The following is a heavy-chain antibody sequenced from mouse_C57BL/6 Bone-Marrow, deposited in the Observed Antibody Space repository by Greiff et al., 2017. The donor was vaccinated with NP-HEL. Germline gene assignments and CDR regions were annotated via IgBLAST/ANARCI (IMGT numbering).Heavy chain of an antibody. J-gene: IGHJ3*01. Sequence: VQLQQPGAELVKPGASVKMSCKASGYTFTSYWITWVKQRPGQGLEWIGDIYPGSGSTNYNEKFKSKATLTVDTSSSTAYMQLSSLTSEDSAGYYGALDSAGRAWFAYWGQGTLVTVSA. CDR1: GYTFTSYW. CDR2: IYPGSGST. V-gene: IGHV1-55*01. D-gene: IGHD3-2*02. CDR3: ALDSAGRAWFAY.